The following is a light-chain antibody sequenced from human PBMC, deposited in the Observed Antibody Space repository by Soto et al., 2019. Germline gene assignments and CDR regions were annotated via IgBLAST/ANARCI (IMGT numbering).Light chain of an antibody. J-gene: IGLJ2*01. V-gene: IGLV4-69*01. CDR1: SGHSSYA. Sequence: QLVLTQSPSASASLGASVKLTCTLSSGHSSYAIAWHQQQPEKGPRYLMKLNSDGSHSKGDGIPDRFSGPSSGAERYLTISSLQSEDEADYYCQTWVTGIQVFGGGTKLTVL. CDR2: LNSDGSH. CDR3: QTWVTGIQV.